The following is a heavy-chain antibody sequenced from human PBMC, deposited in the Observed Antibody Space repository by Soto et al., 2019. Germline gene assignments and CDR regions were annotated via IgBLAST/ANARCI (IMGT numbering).Heavy chain of an antibody. D-gene: IGHD2-2*01. Sequence: GGSLRLSCAASGFTFSSYSMNWVRQAPGKGLEWVSYISSSSSTIYYADSVKGRFTISRDNAKNSLYLQMNSLRAEDTAVYYCARDIVVVPAAIWFMRVNWFDPWGQGTLVTVSS. V-gene: IGHV3-48*01. CDR3: ARDIVVVPAAIWFMRVNWFDP. J-gene: IGHJ5*02. CDR1: GFTFSSYS. CDR2: ISSSSSTI.